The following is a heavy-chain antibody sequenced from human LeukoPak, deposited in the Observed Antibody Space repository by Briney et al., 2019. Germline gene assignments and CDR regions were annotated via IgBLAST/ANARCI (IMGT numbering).Heavy chain of an antibody. CDR2: IYHSGST. CDR3: ARRRDSSGYYYGLGY. J-gene: IGHJ4*02. V-gene: IGHV4-38-2*02. Sequence: SETLSLTCTVSGYSISSGYYWGWIRQPPGKGLEWIGSIYHSGSTNYNPSLKSRVTISVDTSKNQFSLKLSSVTAADTAVYYCARRRDSSGYYYGLGYWGQGTLVTVSS. D-gene: IGHD3-22*01. CDR1: GYSISSGYY.